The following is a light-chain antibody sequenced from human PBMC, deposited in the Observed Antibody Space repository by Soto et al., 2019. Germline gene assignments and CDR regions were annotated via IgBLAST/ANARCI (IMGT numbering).Light chain of an antibody. CDR3: QQYDTWPPA. V-gene: IGKV3-15*01. Sequence: EVMMTQSPATLSVSPGERATLSCRASQSVSSNLAWYQQKPGQAPRLLIYGASTRAPGIPDRFSGSVSGTEFTLTISSLQSEDLAVFFCQQYDTWPPAFGQGTKVEI. CDR1: QSVSSN. CDR2: GAS. J-gene: IGKJ2*01.